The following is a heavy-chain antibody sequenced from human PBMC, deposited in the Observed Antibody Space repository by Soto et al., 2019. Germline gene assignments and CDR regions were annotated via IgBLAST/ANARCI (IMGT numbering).Heavy chain of an antibody. CDR2: IYHSGST. V-gene: IGHV4-30-2*01. CDR3: GRDKDGNYGIT. CDR1: GGSISSGGYS. J-gene: IGHJ5*02. Sequence: SETLSLTCAVSGGSISSGGYSWSWIRQPPGKGLEWIGYIYHSGSTYYNPSLKSRVTISVDRSKNQFSLKLSSVTAADTAVYYSGRDKDGNYGITWGQGTPVTVSS. D-gene: IGHD4-17*01.